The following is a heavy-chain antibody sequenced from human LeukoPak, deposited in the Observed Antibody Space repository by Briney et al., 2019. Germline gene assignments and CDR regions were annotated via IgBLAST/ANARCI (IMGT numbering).Heavy chain of an antibody. D-gene: IGHD3-10*01. CDR3: ARDFYGSGTQFLDY. Sequence: GGSLRLSCAASGFTFSNYYMSWVRQAPGKGLEWLSYISSRSVFTNYADSVKGRFTISRDDAKNSLYLQMNSLRAEDTAVYYCARDFYGSGTQFLDYWGQGALVTVSA. CDR2: ISSRSVFT. J-gene: IGHJ4*02. V-gene: IGHV3-11*05. CDR1: GFTFSNYY.